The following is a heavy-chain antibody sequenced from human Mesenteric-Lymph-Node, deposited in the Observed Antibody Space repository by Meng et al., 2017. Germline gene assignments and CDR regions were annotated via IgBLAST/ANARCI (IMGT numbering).Heavy chain of an antibody. Sequence: QVQVVELGAEGKKPGSSVKVSCKASGGTFSSYAISWVRQAPGQGLEWMGGIIPIFGTANYAQKFQGRVTITADKSTSTAYMELSSLRSEDTAVYYCASQEYYYDSSGYSADYWGQGTLVTVSS. V-gene: IGHV1-69*06. CDR2: IIPIFGTA. CDR3: ASQEYYYDSSGYSADY. CDR1: GGTFSSYA. D-gene: IGHD3-22*01. J-gene: IGHJ4*02.